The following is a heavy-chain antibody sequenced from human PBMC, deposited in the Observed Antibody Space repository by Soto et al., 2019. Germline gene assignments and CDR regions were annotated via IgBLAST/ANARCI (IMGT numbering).Heavy chain of an antibody. CDR1: GFRFSIYS. Sequence: EVQLVESGGGLVQPGGSLRLSCAASGFRFSIYSMNWVRQAPGKGLEWSAYITSDTKTIKYADSVKGRFTIARDNDNNLVHLQRNSLRDQDTAVYFCARSEEGHFEHWGQGTVVTVST. CDR3: ARSEEGHFEH. CDR2: ITSDTKTI. J-gene: IGHJ4*02. V-gene: IGHV3-48*02.